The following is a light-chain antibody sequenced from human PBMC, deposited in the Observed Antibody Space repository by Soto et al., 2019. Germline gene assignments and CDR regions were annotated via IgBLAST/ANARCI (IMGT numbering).Light chain of an antibody. CDR3: QQYNNWPPTP. CDR1: QSLRKS. J-gene: IGKJ5*01. CDR2: LAS. V-gene: IGKV3D-15*01. Sequence: ATLSLSPGESAPRSCGASQSLRKSLVWYQQKPGQAPRLLIYLASTRATGIPARFSGSGSGTEFTLTITSLQSEDFAVYYCQQYNNWPPTPFSQGTRLAIK.